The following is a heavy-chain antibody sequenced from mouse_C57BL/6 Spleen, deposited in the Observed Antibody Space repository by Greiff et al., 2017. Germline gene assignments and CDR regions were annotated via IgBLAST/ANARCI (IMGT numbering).Heavy chain of an antibody. J-gene: IGHJ1*03. CDR2: IRSKSSNYAT. V-gene: IGHV10-3*01. CDR3: VRGRDGYYNWYFDV. D-gene: IGHD2-3*01. CDR1: GFTFNTYA. Sequence: DVKLVESGGGLVQPKGSLKLSCAASGFTFNTYAMHWVRQAPGKGLEWVARIRSKSSNYATYYADSVKDRITISRDDSQSMLYLQMNNLKTEDTAMYYCVRGRDGYYNWYFDVCGTGTTVTVSS.